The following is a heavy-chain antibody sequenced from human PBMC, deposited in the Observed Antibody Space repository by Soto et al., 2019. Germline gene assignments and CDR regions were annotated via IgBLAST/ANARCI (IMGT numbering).Heavy chain of an antibody. CDR1: GYTFTGYY. CDR3: ARDPYGDYSFLY. D-gene: IGHD4-17*01. CDR2: INPNSGGT. V-gene: IGHV1-2*04. J-gene: IGHJ4*02. Sequence: QVQLVQSGAEVKKPGASAKVSCKASGYTFTGYYMRWVRQAPGQGLEWMGWINPNSGGTNYAQKFQGWVTMTRDTSISTAYMELSRLRSDDTAVYYSARDPYGDYSFLYWGQGTLVTVSS.